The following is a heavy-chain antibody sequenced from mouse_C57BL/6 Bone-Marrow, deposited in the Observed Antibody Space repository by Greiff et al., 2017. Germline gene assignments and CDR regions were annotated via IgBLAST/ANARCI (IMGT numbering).Heavy chain of an antibody. CDR3: ARSVVATDYCDY. CDR2: ISDGGSYT. J-gene: IGHJ2*01. V-gene: IGHV5-4*03. D-gene: IGHD1-1*01. Sequence: DVKLVESGGGLVKPGGSLKLSCAASGFTFSSYAMSWVRQTPEKRLEWVATISDGGSYTYYPDNVKGRFTISRDNAKNNLYLQMSHLKSEDTAMYYCARSVVATDYCDYWGQGTTRTVSS. CDR1: GFTFSSYA.